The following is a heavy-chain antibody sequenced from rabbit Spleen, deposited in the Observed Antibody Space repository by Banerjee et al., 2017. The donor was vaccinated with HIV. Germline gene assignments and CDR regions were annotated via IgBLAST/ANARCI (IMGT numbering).Heavy chain of an antibody. CDR3: VRDEAGVVGYGPYYFNL. CDR2: IANAINDAT. V-gene: IGHV1S47*01. Sequence: QEQLVESGGGPVQPGGSLKLSCKASGFDFSSYGVSWVRQAPGKGLEWIGYIANAINDATWYANWVKGRFTISRDNAQNTVFLRLTSLTAADTATYFCVRDEAGVVGYGPYYFNLWGPGTL. D-gene: IGHD6-1*01. J-gene: IGHJ4*01. CDR1: GFDFSSYG.